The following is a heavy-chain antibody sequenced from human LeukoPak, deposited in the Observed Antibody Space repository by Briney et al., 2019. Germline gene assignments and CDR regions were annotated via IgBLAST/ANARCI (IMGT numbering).Heavy chain of an antibody. Sequence: GGSLRLSCAASGFTFSSYSMNWVRQAPGKGLEWVSSISSSSSYIYYADSVKGRFTISRDNAKNSLYLQMNSLRAEDTAVYYCARDGKGTVTTGYYYGMDVWGQGTTVTVSS. CDR3: ARDGKGTVTTGYYYGMDV. D-gene: IGHD4-17*01. CDR1: GFTFSSYS. V-gene: IGHV3-21*01. J-gene: IGHJ6*02. CDR2: ISSSSSYI.